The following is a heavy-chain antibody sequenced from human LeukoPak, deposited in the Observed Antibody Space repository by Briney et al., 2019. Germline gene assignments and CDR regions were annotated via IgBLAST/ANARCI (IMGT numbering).Heavy chain of an antibody. CDR2: IYYSGST. CDR3: TRRVYYSDSSGWYFDY. V-gene: IGHV4-59*08. J-gene: IGHJ4*02. Sequence: SETLSLTCTVSGGSISRYYWSWIRQPPGKGREWIGYIYYSGSTNYNPSLKSRVTILADTSKNQFSLKLSSVTAADTAVYYCTRRVYYSDSSGWYFDYWGQGTLVTVSS. D-gene: IGHD3-22*01. CDR1: GGSISRYY.